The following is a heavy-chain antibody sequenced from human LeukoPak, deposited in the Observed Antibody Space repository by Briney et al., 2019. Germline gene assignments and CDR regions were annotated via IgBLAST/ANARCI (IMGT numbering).Heavy chain of an antibody. V-gene: IGHV1-69*13. Sequence: ASVKVSCKASGGTFSSYAISWVRQAPGQGLEWMGGIIPIFGTANYAQKFQGRVTITADESTSTAYMELSSLRSEDTAVYYCARDAYYYDSSGYYGHDYWGQGTLVTVSS. CDR2: IIPIFGTA. CDR1: GGTFSSYA. CDR3: ARDAYYYDSSGYYGHDY. D-gene: IGHD3-22*01. J-gene: IGHJ4*02.